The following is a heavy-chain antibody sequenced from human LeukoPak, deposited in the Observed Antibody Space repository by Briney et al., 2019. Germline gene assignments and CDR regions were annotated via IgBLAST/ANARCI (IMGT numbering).Heavy chain of an antibody. CDR2: TYYSGST. V-gene: IGHV4-59*01. CDR3: ARVGYYYDSSGYYYYFDY. D-gene: IGHD3-22*01. J-gene: IGHJ4*02. Sequence: SETLSLTCTVSGGSISSYYWSWIRQPPGKGLEWIGYTYYSGSTNYNPSLKSRVTISVDTSKNQFSLKLSSVTAADTAVYYCARVGYYYDSSGYYYYFDYWGQGTLVTVSS. CDR1: GGSISSYY.